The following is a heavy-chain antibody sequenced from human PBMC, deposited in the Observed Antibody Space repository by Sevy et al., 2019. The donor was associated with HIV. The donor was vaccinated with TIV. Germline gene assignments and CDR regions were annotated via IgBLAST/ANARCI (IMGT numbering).Heavy chain of an antibody. CDR1: GFTFSDHY. V-gene: IGHV3-72*01. D-gene: IGHD1-26*01. CDR3: ARERSGSYYYYYGMDV. CDR2: TRNKANSYTT. Sequence: GGSLRLSCAASGFTFSDHYMDWIRQAPGKGLEWVGRTRNKANSYTTEYAASVKGRFTISRDDSKNSLYLQMNSLKTEDTAVYYCARERSGSYYYYYGMDVWGQWTTVTVSS. J-gene: IGHJ6*02.